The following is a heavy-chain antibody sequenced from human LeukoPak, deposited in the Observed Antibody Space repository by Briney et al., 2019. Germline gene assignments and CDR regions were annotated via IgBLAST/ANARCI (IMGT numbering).Heavy chain of an antibody. CDR3: THSGSFSDY. J-gene: IGHJ4*02. V-gene: IGHV4-34*03. Sequence: PSETLSLTCAVYGEAFSGYYWSWIRQPPGKGLEWIGEINHRGSPNYNPSLKSRFTISVDTSKRQVSLRLTSVTAADTAVYYCTHSGSFSDYWGQGTLVTVSS. CDR2: INHRGSP. CDR1: GEAFSGYY. D-gene: IGHD1-26*01.